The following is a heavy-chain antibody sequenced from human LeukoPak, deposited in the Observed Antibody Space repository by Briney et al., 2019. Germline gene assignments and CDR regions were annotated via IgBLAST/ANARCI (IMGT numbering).Heavy chain of an antibody. CDR2: INHSGST. V-gene: IGHV4-34*01. J-gene: IGHJ4*02. Sequence: SETLSLTCAVYGGSFSGYYWSWIRQPPGKGLEWIGEINHSGSTNYNPSLKSRVTISVDTSKNQFSLKLSSVTAADTAVYYCARSYYYDSSGYIWWGQGTLVTVSS. CDR1: GGSFSGYY. CDR3: ARSYYYDSSGYIW. D-gene: IGHD3-22*01.